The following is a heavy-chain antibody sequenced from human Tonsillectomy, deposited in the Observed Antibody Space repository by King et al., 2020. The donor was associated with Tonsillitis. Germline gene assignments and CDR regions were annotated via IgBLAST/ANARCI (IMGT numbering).Heavy chain of an antibody. CDR3: ARGVRVEKVVGTFRLIYALDV. J-gene: IGHJ6*02. CDR1: GGSLTDYY. CDR2: INHSGST. V-gene: IGHV4-34*01. D-gene: IGHD2/OR15-2a*01. Sequence: QVQLQQWGAGLLKPSETLSLTCTVYGGSLTDYYWTWIRQPPGKGLEWIGEINHSGSTDYNPSLKSRVTTSVDTSKNQFSLNVSSVTAADTAVYYCARGVRVEKVVGTFRLIYALDVWGQGLTVTVSS.